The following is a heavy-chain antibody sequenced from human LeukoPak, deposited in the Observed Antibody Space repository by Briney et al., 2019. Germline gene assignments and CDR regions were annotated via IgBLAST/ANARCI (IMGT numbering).Heavy chain of an antibody. CDR1: GYTFTSYG. J-gene: IGHJ3*02. CDR3: ARDTCSSTSCHTPGVDAFDI. Sequence: ASVKVSCKASGYTFTSYGISWVRQAPGQGLEWMGWISAYNGNTNYAQKLQGRVTMTTDTSTSTAYMELRSLRSDDTAVYHCARDTCSSTSCHTPGVDAFDIWGQGTMVTVSS. V-gene: IGHV1-18*04. D-gene: IGHD2-2*01. CDR2: ISAYNGNT.